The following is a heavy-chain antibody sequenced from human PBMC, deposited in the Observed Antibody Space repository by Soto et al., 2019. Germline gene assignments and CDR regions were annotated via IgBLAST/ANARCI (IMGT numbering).Heavy chain of an antibody. Sequence: QLVQSGTEVKKPGSSVKVSCKASGDTFSFYTINWVRQAPGLGLEWVGRINPIVSMSNYAQKFQGRVSMPADKSTSTAYMELRVLRTDDTAMYFCAASYGSGYRAFDYWGQGALVIVSS. CDR2: INPIVSMS. CDR3: AASYGSGYRAFDY. J-gene: IGHJ4*02. V-gene: IGHV1-69*02. D-gene: IGHD3-10*01. CDR1: GDTFSFYT.